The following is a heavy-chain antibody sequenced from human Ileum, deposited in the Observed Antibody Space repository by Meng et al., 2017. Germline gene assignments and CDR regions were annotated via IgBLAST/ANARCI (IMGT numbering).Heavy chain of an antibody. CDR1: GFPINTNY. CDR3: HCYGY. V-gene: IGHV3-66*02. CDR2: IYNGGRT. D-gene: IGHD2-21*01. J-gene: IGHJ4*02. Sequence: GQLVESWGGLVQPGGPLRLSCAASGFPINTNYMSWVRQAPGKGLQWLSVIYNGGRTYYADSVKGRFTISSDNSKNTLWLQMNSLRPEDTAVYYCHCYGYWGQGTLVTVSS.